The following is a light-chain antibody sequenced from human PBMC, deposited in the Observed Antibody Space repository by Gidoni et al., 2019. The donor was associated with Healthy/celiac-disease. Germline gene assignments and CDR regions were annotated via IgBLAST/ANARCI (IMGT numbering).Light chain of an antibody. CDR3: QSYDSSLSGSPVV. Sequence: QSVLPQPPSLSGAPGQRVTLSCTGSSSNIGAGYDVHWYQQLPGTAPKLLIYGNSNRPSGVPDRFSGSKSGTSASLAITGLQAEDEADYYCQSYDSSLSGSPVVFGGGTKLTVL. CDR2: GNS. CDR1: SSNIGAGYD. J-gene: IGLJ2*01. V-gene: IGLV1-40*01.